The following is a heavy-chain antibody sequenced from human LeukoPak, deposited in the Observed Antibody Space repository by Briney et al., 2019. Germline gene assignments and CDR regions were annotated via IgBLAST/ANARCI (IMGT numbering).Heavy chain of an antibody. D-gene: IGHD3-16*01. CDR2: ISTESDYI. Sequence: GGSLRLSCAGSGFTFRYYSMTWVRQAPGKGLEWVSSISTESDYIHYADSVKGRFTISRDNANNSVYLQMNSVRAEDTAVYYCARVGGEYVVSDYWGQGTLVAVSS. J-gene: IGHJ4*02. V-gene: IGHV3-21*01. CDR1: GFTFRYYS. CDR3: ARVGGEYVVSDY.